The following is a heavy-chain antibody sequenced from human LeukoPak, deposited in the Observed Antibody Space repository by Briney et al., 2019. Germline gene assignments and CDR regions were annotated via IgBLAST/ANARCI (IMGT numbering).Heavy chain of an antibody. Sequence: PGGSLRLSCAASGFTFSSYGMHWVRQAPGKGLEWVAFIRYDGSNKYYADSVKGRFTISRDNSKNTLYLQMNSLRAEDTAVYYCARDGGSSWYNFDYWGQGTLVTVSS. V-gene: IGHV3-30*02. J-gene: IGHJ4*02. CDR3: ARDGGSSWYNFDY. D-gene: IGHD6-13*01. CDR2: IRYDGSNK. CDR1: GFTFSSYG.